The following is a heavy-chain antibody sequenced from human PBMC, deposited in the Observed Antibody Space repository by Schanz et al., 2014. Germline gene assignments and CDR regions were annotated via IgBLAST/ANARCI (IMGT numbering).Heavy chain of an antibody. V-gene: IGHV3-74*01. CDR2: INSDGRST. J-gene: IGHJ5*02. Sequence: EVQLVESGGGFVQPGGSLRLSCAASGFTFNDYWMHWVRQAPGKGLVWVSRINSDGRSTNYADSVKGRFTISRDNSRNTLYLQMDSLRDEDTALYYCAKVVASGPTTGPFDPWGQGTLVTVSS. CDR3: AKVVASGPTTGPFDP. D-gene: IGHD1-26*01. CDR1: GFTFNDYW.